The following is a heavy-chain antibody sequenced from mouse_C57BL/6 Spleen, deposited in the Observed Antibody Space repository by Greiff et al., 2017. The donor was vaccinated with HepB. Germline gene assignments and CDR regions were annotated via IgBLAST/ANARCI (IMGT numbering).Heavy chain of an antibody. Sequence: LVESGAELVRPGASVTLSCKASGYTFTDYEMHWVKQTPVHGLEWIGAIDPETGGTAYNQKFKGKAILTADKSSSTAYMELRSLTSEDSAVYYCTRKYGDYFDYWGQGTTLTVSS. CDR3: TRKYGDYFDY. J-gene: IGHJ2*01. CDR1: GYTFTDYE. D-gene: IGHD1-1*02. V-gene: IGHV1-15*01. CDR2: IDPETGGT.